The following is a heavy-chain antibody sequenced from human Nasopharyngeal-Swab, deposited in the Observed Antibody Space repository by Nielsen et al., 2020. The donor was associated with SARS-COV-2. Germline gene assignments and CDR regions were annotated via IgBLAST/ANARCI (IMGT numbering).Heavy chain of an antibody. J-gene: IGHJ4*02. CDR2: ISGSGGST. CDR3: ASSVAGTGSVYFDY. D-gene: IGHD6-19*01. V-gene: IGHV3-23*01. Sequence: WIRQPPGKGLEWVSAISGSGGSTYYADSVKGRFTISRDNSKNTLYLQMNSLRAEDTAVYYCASSVAGTGSVYFDYWGQGTLVTVSS.